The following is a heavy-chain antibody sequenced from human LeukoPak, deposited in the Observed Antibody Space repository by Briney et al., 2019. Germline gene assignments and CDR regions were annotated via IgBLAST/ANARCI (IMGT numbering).Heavy chain of an antibody. CDR3: ARLRLLGVVVPAALDY. V-gene: IGHV3-48*01. D-gene: IGHD2-2*01. Sequence: GGSLRLSCAASGFTFSSYSMNWVRQAPGKGLEWVSYISSSSSTIYYADSVKGRFTISRDNAKNSLYLQMNSLRAADTAVYYCARLRLLGVVVPAALDYWGQGTLVTVSS. CDR2: ISSSSSTI. J-gene: IGHJ4*02. CDR1: GFTFSSYS.